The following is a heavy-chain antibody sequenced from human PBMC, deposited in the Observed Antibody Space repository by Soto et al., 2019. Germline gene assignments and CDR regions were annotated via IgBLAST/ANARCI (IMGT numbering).Heavy chain of an antibody. D-gene: IGHD3-22*01. CDR3: ARDNTYYYDSSGYYPNPQPSIDYGMDV. J-gene: IGHJ6*02. CDR1: VFTFSSDE. CDR2: ISSSGSTI. Sequence: GGSLRLSCAASVFTFSSDEMNWVRQAPGKGLEWVSHISSSGSTIYYADSVKGRFTISRDNAKNSLYLQMNSLRAEDTAVYYCARDNTYYYDSSGYYPNPQPSIDYGMDVWGQRTTVTSP. V-gene: IGHV3-48*03.